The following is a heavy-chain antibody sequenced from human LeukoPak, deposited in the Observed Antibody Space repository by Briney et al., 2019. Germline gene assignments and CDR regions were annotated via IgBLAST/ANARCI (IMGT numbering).Heavy chain of an antibody. CDR2: VNGDGSRR. CDR1: GFTFSSHW. D-gene: IGHD3-3*01. Sequence: GGSLRLSCAASGFTFSSHWMHWVRQVPGKGLVWVSRVNGDGSRRSYADSVEGRFTTSRDNAKNTLYLQMNSLRAEDTAVYYCARSPQEGDYDFWSGFNYYFDDWGQGTLVSVSS. CDR3: ARSPQEGDYDFWSGFNYYFDD. V-gene: IGHV3-74*01. J-gene: IGHJ4*02.